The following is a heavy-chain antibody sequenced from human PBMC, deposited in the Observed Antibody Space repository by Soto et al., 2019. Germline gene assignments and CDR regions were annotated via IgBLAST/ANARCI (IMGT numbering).Heavy chain of an antibody. CDR1: GFTLDDYA. Sequence: EVQLVESGGGLVQPGRSLRLSCAASGFTLDDYAMHWVRQVPGKGLEWVSGINWNSGSIGYADSVKGRFAISRDNAKNSLHLQMNSLRAEDTAFYYCVKDESINWYSGHFRHWGQGTLVTVSS. CDR2: INWNSGSI. V-gene: IGHV3-9*01. D-gene: IGHD6-13*01. J-gene: IGHJ1*01. CDR3: VKDESINWYSGHFRH.